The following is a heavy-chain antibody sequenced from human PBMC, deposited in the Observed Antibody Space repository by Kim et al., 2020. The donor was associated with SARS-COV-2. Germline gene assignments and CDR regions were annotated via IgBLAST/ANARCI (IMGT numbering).Heavy chain of an antibody. CDR1: GFTFINYG. J-gene: IGHJ4*02. D-gene: IGHD6-19*01. V-gene: IGHV3-30*18. CDR3: AKDLRSGWALDY. CDR2: ISYDGSNK. Sequence: GGSLRLSCAASGFTFINYGMHWVRQAPGKGLEWVAIISYDGSNKYHADSVKGRFTISRDNSKNTLYLQMNSLGAEDTAVYYCAKDLRSGWALDYWGQGTLVTVSS.